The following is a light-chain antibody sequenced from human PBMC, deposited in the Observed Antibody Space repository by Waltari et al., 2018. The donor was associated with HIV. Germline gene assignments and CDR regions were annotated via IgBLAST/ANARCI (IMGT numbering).Light chain of an antibody. CDR2: GAS. CDR1: KSLTAN. Sequence: TLLTQSPATLSVSPGERVTLSCRASKSLTANLAWYQQRPGQAPRLLIYGASSRATDIPARFTGSGSGTDYTLTISTVQSEDSAVYYCQQNIHWPPYTFGQGTKL. CDR3: QQNIHWPPYT. V-gene: IGKV3-15*01. J-gene: IGKJ2*01.